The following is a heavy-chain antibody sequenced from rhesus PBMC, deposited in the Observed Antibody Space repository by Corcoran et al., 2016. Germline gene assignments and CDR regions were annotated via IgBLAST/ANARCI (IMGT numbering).Heavy chain of an antibody. Sequence: QVQLQESGPGLVKPSETLSLTCAVSGGSISSGYYYWSWIRQPPGKGLEWIGYITYSGGTSYNPSLKSRVTISRDTSKTQFSLKLSSVTAADTAVYYCARDVGRLVGGLDSWGQGVVVTVSS. CDR3: ARDVGRLVGGLDS. CDR2: ITYSGGT. J-gene: IGHJ6*01. D-gene: IGHD6S26*01. V-gene: IGHV4-122*02. CDR1: GGSISSGYYY.